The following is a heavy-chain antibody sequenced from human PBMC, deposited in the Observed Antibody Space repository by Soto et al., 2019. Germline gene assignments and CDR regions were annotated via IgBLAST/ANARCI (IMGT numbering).Heavy chain of an antibody. V-gene: IGHV4-34*01. Sequence: PSETLSLTCAVSGGSFRGYFWSWIRQSPDKGLEWIGEINDSGSTYYNPSFKSRLTISVDTPTSQISLRLTSVTAADSAVYYCQGGDFWGQGTRVTVSS. J-gene: IGHJ4*02. CDR2: INDSGST. CDR1: GGSFRGYF. D-gene: IGHD3-16*01. CDR3: QGGDF.